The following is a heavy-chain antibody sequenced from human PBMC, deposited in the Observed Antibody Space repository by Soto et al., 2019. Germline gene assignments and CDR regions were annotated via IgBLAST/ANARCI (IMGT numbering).Heavy chain of an antibody. J-gene: IGHJ4*02. Sequence: PGESLKISCRDSGYSFTANWIAWVRQMPGKGLEWMGVIYSGDSDTRYSPSFQGQVTLSVDKSINTVYLRWSSLQASDTAMYYCARHNHGFDYWGQGTLVTVSS. CDR1: GYSFTANW. CDR2: IYSGDSDT. V-gene: IGHV5-51*01. CDR3: ARHNHGFDY.